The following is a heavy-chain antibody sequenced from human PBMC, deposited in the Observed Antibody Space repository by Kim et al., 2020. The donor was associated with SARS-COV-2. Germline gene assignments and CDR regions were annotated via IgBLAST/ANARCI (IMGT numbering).Heavy chain of an antibody. V-gene: IGHV4-39*01. D-gene: IGHD6-19*01. J-gene: IGHJ2*01. Sequence: SETLSLTCTVSGGSISRSNSHWGWIRQPPGKELVWSGSVYESGNTFSNLSRKSRVTVSVDTSENQLSLKLTSVTAADTDLYYCARLELSRIAGRGWFDL. CDR1: GGSISRSNSH. CDR3: ARLELSRIAGRGWFDL. CDR2: VYESGNT.